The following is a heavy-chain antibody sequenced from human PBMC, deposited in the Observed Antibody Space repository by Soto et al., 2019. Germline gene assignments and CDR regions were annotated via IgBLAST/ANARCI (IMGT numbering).Heavy chain of an antibody. J-gene: IGHJ4*02. V-gene: IGHV3-7*01. Sequence: GGSLRLSCAASGFTFSSYWMSWVRQAPGKGLEWVANIKQDGSEKYYVDSVKGRFTISRDNAKNSLYLQMNSLRAEDTAVYYCARDLTVRYSSGLGYWGQGTLVTVSS. CDR2: IKQDGSEK. D-gene: IGHD6-19*01. CDR3: ARDLTVRYSSGLGY. CDR1: GFTFSSYW.